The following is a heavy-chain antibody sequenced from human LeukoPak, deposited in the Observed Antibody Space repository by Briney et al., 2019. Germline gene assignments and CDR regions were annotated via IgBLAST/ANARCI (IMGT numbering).Heavy chain of an antibody. J-gene: IGHJ6*02. Sequence: GGSLRLSCAASGFTFSSYAMHWVRQAPGKGLEWVAVISYDGSNKYYADSVEGRFTISRDNSKNTLYLQMNSLRAEDTAVYYCARGDGGVNSLPYYYYGMDVWGQGTTVTVSS. CDR1: GFTFSSYA. CDR2: ISYDGSNK. D-gene: IGHD3-16*01. V-gene: IGHV3-30*04. CDR3: ARGDGGVNSLPYYYYGMDV.